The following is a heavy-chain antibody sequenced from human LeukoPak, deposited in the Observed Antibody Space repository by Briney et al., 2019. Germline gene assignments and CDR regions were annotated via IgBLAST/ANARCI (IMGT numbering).Heavy chain of an antibody. Sequence: ASVKVSCKASGYTFTGYYMHWVRQAPGQGLEWMGWINPNSGGTNYAQKFQGRVTMTRDTSISTAYMELSRLRSDDTAVYYCARVGFKQQLLAFLGYWGQGTLVTVSS. D-gene: IGHD6-13*01. CDR3: ARVGFKQQLLAFLGY. CDR1: GYTFTGYY. V-gene: IGHV1-2*02. CDR2: INPNSGGT. J-gene: IGHJ4*02.